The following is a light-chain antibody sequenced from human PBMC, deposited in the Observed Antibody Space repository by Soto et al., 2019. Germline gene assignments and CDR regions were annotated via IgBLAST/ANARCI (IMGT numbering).Light chain of an antibody. CDR3: SSYTSSSTLVV. Sequence: QSALTQPASVSGSPGQSITISCTGTSSDVGGYNYVSWYQQHPGKAPKLMIYEVSNRPSGVSNRSSGSKSDNTASLTISGLQADDEADYYCSSYTSSSTLVVFGGGTKVTVL. CDR2: EVS. J-gene: IGLJ2*01. V-gene: IGLV2-14*01. CDR1: SSDVGGYNY.